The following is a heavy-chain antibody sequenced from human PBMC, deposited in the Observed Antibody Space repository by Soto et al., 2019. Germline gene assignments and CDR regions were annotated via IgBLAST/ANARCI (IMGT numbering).Heavy chain of an antibody. Sequence: QVQLVQSGAEVKKPGASVKVSCKASGYTFTSYEINWVRQATGQGVEWMGWMNPNRGNTGYAQKFQGRVTMTRNTSRSTAYMELSSLRSEDTAVYYCARWPAGYYDYGMDVWGQGTTVTVSS. CDR2: MNPNRGNT. CDR3: ARWPAGYYDYGMDV. V-gene: IGHV1-8*01. CDR1: GYTFTSYE. J-gene: IGHJ6*02. D-gene: IGHD1-1*01.